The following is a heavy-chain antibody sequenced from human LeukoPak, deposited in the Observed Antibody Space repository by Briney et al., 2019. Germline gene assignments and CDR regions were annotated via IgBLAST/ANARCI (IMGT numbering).Heavy chain of an antibody. V-gene: IGHV3-48*02. CDR3: ARDGIDGYYYDSSGYLGAFDI. Sequence: GSLRLSCAASGFPFSSYSMNWVRQAPGKGLEWVSYISSSSSTIYYADSVKGRFTISRDNAKNSLYLQMNSLRDEDTAVYYCARDGIDGYYYDSSGYLGAFDIWGQGTMVTVSS. D-gene: IGHD3-22*01. CDR1: GFPFSSYS. J-gene: IGHJ3*02. CDR2: ISSSSSTI.